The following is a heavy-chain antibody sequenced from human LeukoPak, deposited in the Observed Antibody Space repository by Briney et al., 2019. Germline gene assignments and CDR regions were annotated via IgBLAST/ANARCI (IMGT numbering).Heavy chain of an antibody. CDR2: IYGSGST. CDR1: GGSIRSY. Sequence: SETLPLTCTVSGGSIRSYWSWIRQPAGKGLEWIGRIYGSGSTDYNPSLKSRVTMSIGTSKNQFSLNLISVTAADTAVCYCANGAAAGTPTIGDYWGQGTLVTVSS. CDR3: ANGAAAGTPTIGDY. D-gene: IGHD6-13*01. V-gene: IGHV4-4*07. J-gene: IGHJ4*02.